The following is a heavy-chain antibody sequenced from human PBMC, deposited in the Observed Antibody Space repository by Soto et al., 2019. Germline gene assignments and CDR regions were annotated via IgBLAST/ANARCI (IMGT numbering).Heavy chain of an antibody. Sequence: ASVKVSCKASGGTFSSYTISWVRQAPGQGLEWMGRIIPILGIANYAQKFQGRVTITADKSTSTAYMELSSLRSEDTAVYYCARVAEFCSGGSCYHNWFDPWGQGTLVTVSS. CDR2: IIPILGIA. D-gene: IGHD2-15*01. V-gene: IGHV1-69*02. CDR1: GGTFSSYT. J-gene: IGHJ5*02. CDR3: ARVAEFCSGGSCYHNWFDP.